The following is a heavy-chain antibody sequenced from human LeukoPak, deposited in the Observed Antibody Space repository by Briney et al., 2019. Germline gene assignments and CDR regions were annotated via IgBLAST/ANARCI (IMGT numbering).Heavy chain of an antibody. Sequence: SETLSLTCAVYGGSFSGDYWNWIRQPPGKGLEWIGEINHSGSTNYNPSLKSRVTISEDTSKNQFSLKLSSVTAADTAVYYCARDLYVYMDVWGKGTTVTVSS. CDR1: GGSFSGDY. CDR2: INHSGST. CDR3: ARDLYVYMDV. D-gene: IGHD3-16*01. V-gene: IGHV4-34*01. J-gene: IGHJ6*03.